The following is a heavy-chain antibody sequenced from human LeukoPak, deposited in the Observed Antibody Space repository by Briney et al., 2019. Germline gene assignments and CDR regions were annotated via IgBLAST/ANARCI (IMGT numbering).Heavy chain of an antibody. J-gene: IGHJ6*03. CDR3: ARIVYYYYYMDV. Sequence: PGGSLRLSCAASGFTVSSNYMSWVRQAPGKGLEWVSVIYSGGSTYYADSVKGRFTISRDNSKNTLYLQMNSLRAEDTAVYYCARIVYYYYYMDVWGKGTTVTVSS. D-gene: IGHD2-15*01. CDR1: GFTVSSNY. V-gene: IGHV3-53*01. CDR2: IYSGGST.